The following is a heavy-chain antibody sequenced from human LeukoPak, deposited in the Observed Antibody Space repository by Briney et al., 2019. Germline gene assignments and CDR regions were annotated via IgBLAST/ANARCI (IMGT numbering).Heavy chain of an antibody. CDR2: ISGSSGST. CDR1: GFTFSSYA. Sequence: GGSLRLSCAASGFTFSSYAMSWVRQAPGKGLEWVSYISGSSGSTNYADSVMGRFTISRDNGKNSLYLQMNSLRAEDTAVYYCARDQGENYDSSGYYPYWGQGTLVTVSS. CDR3: ARDQGENYDSSGYYPY. J-gene: IGHJ4*02. V-gene: IGHV3-48*04. D-gene: IGHD3-22*01.